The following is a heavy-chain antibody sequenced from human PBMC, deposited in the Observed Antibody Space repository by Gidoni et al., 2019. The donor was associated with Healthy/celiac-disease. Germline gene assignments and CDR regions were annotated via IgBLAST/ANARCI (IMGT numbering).Heavy chain of an antibody. D-gene: IGHD5-18*01. CDR3: ARMAPDTAMVYQSYFDY. J-gene: IGHJ4*02. CDR2: ISSSSSYT. CDR1: GFTFSDYY. V-gene: IGHV3-11*06. Sequence: QVQLVESGGGLVKPGGSLRLSCAASGFTFSDYYMSWIRQAPGKGLDCVSYISSSSSYTNYADSVKGRFTISRDNAKNSLYLQMNSLRAEDTAVYYCARMAPDTAMVYQSYFDYWGQGTLVTVSS.